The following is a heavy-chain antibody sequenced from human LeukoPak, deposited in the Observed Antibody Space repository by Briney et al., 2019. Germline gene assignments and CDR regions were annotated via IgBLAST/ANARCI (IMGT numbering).Heavy chain of an antibody. V-gene: IGHV3-30*03. CDR2: ISYDGSNK. CDR3: ARFRAATTRFDY. CDR1: GFTFSSHG. J-gene: IGHJ4*02. D-gene: IGHD1/OR15-1a*01. Sequence: GGSLRLSCAASGFTFSSHGMHWVRQAPGKGLEWVAVISYDGSNKYYADSVKGRFTISRDNSKNTLYLQMNSLRAEDTAVYYCARFRAATTRFDYWGQGTLVTVSS.